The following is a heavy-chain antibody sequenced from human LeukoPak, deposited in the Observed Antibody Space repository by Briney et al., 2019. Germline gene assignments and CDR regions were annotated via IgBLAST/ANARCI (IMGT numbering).Heavy chain of an antibody. J-gene: IGHJ5*02. V-gene: IGHV4-30-2*01. CDR2: VFHTGST. Sequence: SQTLSLTCVVSGDSISSGAYSWSWIRQPPGKGLEWIGYVFHTGSTFYNPSLKSRLTISVDNSKNQFSLRLSSVTAADTAVYYCARELWFANAPGSWLDPWGQGTLVTVSS. CDR3: ARELWFANAPGSWLDP. D-gene: IGHD3-10*01. CDR1: GDSISSGAYS.